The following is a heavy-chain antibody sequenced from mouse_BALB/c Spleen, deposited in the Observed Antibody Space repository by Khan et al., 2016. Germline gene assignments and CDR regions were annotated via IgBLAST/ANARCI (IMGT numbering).Heavy chain of an antibody. J-gene: IGHJ3*01. V-gene: IGHV14-3*02. CDR3: SRGVYDYEFAY. D-gene: IGHD2-4*01. Sequence: VQLKQSGAELVKPGASVKLSCTVSGFNIKDTYMHWLNKRPEQGLEGIGRIDPANGNTKYDPKSKDKPTITADTSSNTAYLQLSSLTAEDTAVYYCSRGVYDYEFAYWGQGTLVTVSA. CDR2: IDPANGNT. CDR1: GFNIKDTY.